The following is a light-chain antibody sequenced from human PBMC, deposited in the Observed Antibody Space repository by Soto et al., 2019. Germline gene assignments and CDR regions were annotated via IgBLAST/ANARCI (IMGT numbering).Light chain of an antibody. Sequence: QSALTQPASVSGSPGQSITISCTGSSRDVGAYNFVSWYQQHPGKVPELMISDVSNRPSGVSNRFSGSKSGNTASLTISGLRAEDEADYYCSSYTSSNTLDVVFGGGTKLTVL. CDR3: SSYTSSNTLDVV. CDR1: SRDVGAYNF. J-gene: IGLJ2*01. V-gene: IGLV2-14*03. CDR2: DVS.